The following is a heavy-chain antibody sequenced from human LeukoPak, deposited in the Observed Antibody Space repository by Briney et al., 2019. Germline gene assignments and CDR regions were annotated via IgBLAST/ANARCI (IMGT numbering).Heavy chain of an antibody. Sequence: PSETLSLTCTVSGGSISSYYWSWIRQPPGKGLEWISVIYSGGSTYYADSVKGRFTISRDNSKNTLYLQMNSLRAEDTAVYYCAREYGYRIVWGQGTLVTVSS. J-gene: IGHJ4*02. D-gene: IGHD5-12*01. CDR3: AREYGYRIV. V-gene: IGHV3-66*01. CDR1: GGSISSYY. CDR2: IYSGGST.